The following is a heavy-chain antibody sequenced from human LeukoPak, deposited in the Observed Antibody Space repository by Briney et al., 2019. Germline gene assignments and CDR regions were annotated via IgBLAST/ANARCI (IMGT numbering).Heavy chain of an antibody. V-gene: IGHV3-23*01. Sequence: GGSLRPSCAASGFTFSSYAMSWVRQAPGKGLEWVSAISGSGGSTYYADSVKGRFTISRDNSKNTLYLQMNSLRAEDTAVYYCARVLSGDYADYYYYYMDVWGKGTTVTISS. J-gene: IGHJ6*03. D-gene: IGHD4-17*01. CDR3: ARVLSGDYADYYYYYMDV. CDR1: GFTFSSYA. CDR2: ISGSGGST.